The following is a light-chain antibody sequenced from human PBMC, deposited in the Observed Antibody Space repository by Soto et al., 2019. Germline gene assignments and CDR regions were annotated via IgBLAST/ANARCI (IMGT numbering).Light chain of an antibody. J-gene: IGKJ1*01. CDR1: QTINNN. CDR2: GAS. V-gene: IGKV3-15*01. Sequence: VMTQAPATLSVSPVERATLSCRASQTINNNVAWYQLKDGQVPRLVIYGASTRATDIPARFSGSGSGTEFTLTISSLQPDDFATYYCQQYNSYSPSWTFGQGTKVDIK. CDR3: QQYNSYSPSWT.